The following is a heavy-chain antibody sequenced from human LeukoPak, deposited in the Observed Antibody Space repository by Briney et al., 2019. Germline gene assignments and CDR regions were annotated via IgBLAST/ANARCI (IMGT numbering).Heavy chain of an antibody. Sequence: PGGSLRLSCAASGFTLSSYTMNCVRQAPGKGLECVSYISRGSSTIYYADSVKGRFTISRDNAKNSLYLQMNSLRDEDTAVYYCARECGGDCYNWFDPWGQGTLVTVSS. CDR3: ARECGGDCYNWFDP. CDR2: ISRGSSTI. D-gene: IGHD2-21*02. V-gene: IGHV3-48*02. CDR1: GFTLSSYT. J-gene: IGHJ5*02.